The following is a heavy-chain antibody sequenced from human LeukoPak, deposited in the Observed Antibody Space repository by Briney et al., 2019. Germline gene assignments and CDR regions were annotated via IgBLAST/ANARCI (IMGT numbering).Heavy chain of an antibody. CDR3: ARGYCSGGSCRKLDY. D-gene: IGHD2-15*01. V-gene: IGHV3-21*01. Sequence: PGGSLRLSCAASGFTFSSYSMNWVRQAPGKGLEWVSSISSSSSYIYYADSVKGRFTISRDNAKNSLYLQMNSLRAEDTAVYYRARGYCSGGSCRKLDYWGQGTLVTVSS. CDR1: GFTFSSYS. J-gene: IGHJ4*02. CDR2: ISSSSSYI.